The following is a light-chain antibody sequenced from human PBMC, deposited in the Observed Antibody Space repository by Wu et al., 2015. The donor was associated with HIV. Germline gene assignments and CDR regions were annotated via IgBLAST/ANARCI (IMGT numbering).Light chain of an antibody. CDR3: QQYNGWPQT. CDR2: DAS. Sequence: EIVVMQSPATLSVSPGGRVTLSCRASQIIATNLAWYQQKPGQPPRLLIYDASTRAAGFPARFSGGGSGTEFTLTISTLQSGDVAVYYCQQYNGWPQTFGQGTKVEI. CDR1: QIIATN. V-gene: IGKV3-15*01. J-gene: IGKJ1*01.